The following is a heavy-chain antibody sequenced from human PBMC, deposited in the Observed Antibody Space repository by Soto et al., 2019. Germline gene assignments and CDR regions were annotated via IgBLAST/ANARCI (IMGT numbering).Heavy chain of an antibody. D-gene: IGHD3-10*01. CDR3: ARVLYYGSGTSDL. CDR2: IYYSGSA. J-gene: IGHJ5*02. CDR1: GGSMSSGDYY. Sequence: PSETLSLTCAVSGGSMSSGDYYWSWIRQPPGRGLEWIGYIYYSGSAYYNPSLKSRVTLSVDTSQNQFSLKLNFVTAADTAVYYCARVLYYGSGTSDLWGQGNLVTVSS. V-gene: IGHV4-30-4*01.